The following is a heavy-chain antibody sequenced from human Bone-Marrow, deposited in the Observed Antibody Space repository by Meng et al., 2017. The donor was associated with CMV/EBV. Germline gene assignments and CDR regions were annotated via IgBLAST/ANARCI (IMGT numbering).Heavy chain of an antibody. CDR2: IYPGDSDT. Sequence: WVRQMPGKGLEWMGIIYPGDSDTKYSPSFQGHVTISYDKSITTAYLQWSSLKASDTAMYYCARLAWGVRAAEYRDYWGQGTLVTVSS. V-gene: IGHV5-51*01. D-gene: IGHD6-13*01. J-gene: IGHJ4*02. CDR3: ARLAWGVRAAEYRDY.